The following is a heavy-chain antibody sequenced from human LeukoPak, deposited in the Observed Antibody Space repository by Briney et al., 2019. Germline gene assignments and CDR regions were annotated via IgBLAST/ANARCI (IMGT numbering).Heavy chain of an antibody. CDR3: ARIYPPIVVVTATVDY. CDR1: GFIFSSYA. V-gene: IGHV3-23*01. J-gene: IGHJ4*02. Sequence: GGSLRLSCAASGFIFSSYAMSWVRSAPGEGRWWVSALSGSGGSSYYADSVKGRFTISRDNSKNTLYLQMNSLRAEDTAVYYCARIYPPIVVVTATVDYWGQGTLVTVSS. D-gene: IGHD2-21*02. CDR2: LSGSGGSS.